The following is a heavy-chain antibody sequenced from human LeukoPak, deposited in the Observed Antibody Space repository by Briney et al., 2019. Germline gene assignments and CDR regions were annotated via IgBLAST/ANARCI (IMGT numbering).Heavy chain of an antibody. CDR3: ARDAGAGFDY. Sequence: GGSLRLSCAASGFSFSSHSMNWVRQAPGKGLERISYISSTSNEIYYVDSVKGRFTISRDDAKNSLYLQMNSLSAEDTAVYYCARDAGAGFDYWGQGTLVTVSS. D-gene: IGHD6-13*01. J-gene: IGHJ4*02. CDR1: GFSFSSHS. V-gene: IGHV3-21*06. CDR2: ISSTSNEI.